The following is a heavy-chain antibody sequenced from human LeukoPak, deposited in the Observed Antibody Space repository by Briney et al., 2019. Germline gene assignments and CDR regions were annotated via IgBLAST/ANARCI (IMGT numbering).Heavy chain of an antibody. V-gene: IGHV3-33*01. CDR2: IWSDGRNK. CDR1: GFTFSSYA. J-gene: IGHJ4*02. D-gene: IGHD2-15*01. Sequence: PGTSLRLSCAASGFTFSSYAMDWVRQAPGKGLEWVEVIWSDGRNKYYAASVKGRFTISRDNAKNSLYLQMNSLRAEDTAVYYCARGVGFDYWGQGTLVTVSS. CDR3: ARGVGFDY.